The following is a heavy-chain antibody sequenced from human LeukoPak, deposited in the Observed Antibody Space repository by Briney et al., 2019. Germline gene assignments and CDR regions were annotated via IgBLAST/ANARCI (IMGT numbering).Heavy chain of an antibody. D-gene: IGHD5-18*01. CDR2: ISSSGSTI. J-gene: IGHJ4*02. CDR3: ASQWGVDTAMVGGFDY. CDR1: GFTSSDYY. V-gene: IGHV3-11*01. Sequence: GGSLRLSCAASGFTSSDYYMSWIRQAPGKGLEWVSYISSSGSTIYYADSVKGRFTISRDNAKNSLYLQMNSLRAEDTAVYYCASQWGVDTAMVGGFDYWGQGTLVTVSS.